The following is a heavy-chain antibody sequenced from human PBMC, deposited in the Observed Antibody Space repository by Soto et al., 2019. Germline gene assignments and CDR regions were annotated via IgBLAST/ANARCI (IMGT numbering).Heavy chain of an antibody. CDR1: GFTFSSSV. CDR3: AAAEAPGYGMAV. CDR2: IVVGSDNT. V-gene: IGHV1-58*01. Sequence: QMQLVQSGPEVKKPGTSVKVSCKASGFTFSSSVVQWERQARGQRLEWIGWIVVGSDNTNYAQKFQERVTITRDMSTSTAHMELSSLRSEDTAVYYCAAAEAPGYGMAVWGQGTTVTVSS. J-gene: IGHJ6*02.